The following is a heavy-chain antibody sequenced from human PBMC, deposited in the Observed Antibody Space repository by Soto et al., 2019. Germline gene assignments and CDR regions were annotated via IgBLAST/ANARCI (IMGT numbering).Heavy chain of an antibody. CDR1: GYTFTDFY. CDR3: ATGTNGTTGWYHP. V-gene: IGHV1-2*02. J-gene: IGHJ5*02. Sequence: QVQLVQSGTEVKKPGASVTVSCKSSGYTFTDFYLHWLRQAPGQGLEWVGWINPKTCDKKSSQKFQGRFTMSKDTSVSTAYIDLTSLTSDDTAMYYCATGTNGTTGWYHPWGQGTRVTVSS. D-gene: IGHD1-1*01. CDR2: INPKTCDK.